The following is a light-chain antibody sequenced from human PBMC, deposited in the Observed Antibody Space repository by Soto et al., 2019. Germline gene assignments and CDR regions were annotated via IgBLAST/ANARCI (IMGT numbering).Light chain of an antibody. CDR2: GAS. J-gene: IGKJ1*01. Sequence: EIVLTQSPGTLSLSPGERASLSCRASQTFSNNYLAWYQQKPGQAPRVLIFGASSRASGIPDRFSGSGSGTDFTLTISRLEPEDFAVYYCQQYGGSPWTFGQGTKVE. CDR3: QQYGGSPWT. V-gene: IGKV3-20*01. CDR1: QTFSNNY.